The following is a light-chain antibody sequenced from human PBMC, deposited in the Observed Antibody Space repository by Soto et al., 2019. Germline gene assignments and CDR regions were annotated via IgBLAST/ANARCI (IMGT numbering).Light chain of an antibody. Sequence: DIPMTQSPSSLSASVGDRVTITCRASQSISSYLNWYQQKPGKAPKLLIYAASSLQSGVPSRFSGSGSGTDFTLTISSLQPEDCATYYCQQGYSTPYTFGQGTKLEIK. V-gene: IGKV1-39*01. CDR2: AAS. CDR3: QQGYSTPYT. CDR1: QSISSY. J-gene: IGKJ2*01.